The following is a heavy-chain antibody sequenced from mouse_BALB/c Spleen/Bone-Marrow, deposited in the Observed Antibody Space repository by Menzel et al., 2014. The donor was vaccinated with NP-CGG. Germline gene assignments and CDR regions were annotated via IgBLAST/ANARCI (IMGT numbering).Heavy chain of an antibody. CDR3: VRGVYFDY. CDR1: GFSLTSYD. Sequence: VQLQQSGPGLVAPSQSLSITCTVSGFSLTSYDISWIRQPPGKGLEWLGVIWTGGGTDYNSAFMSRLSISKDNSESQVFLKMNSLQTDDTAIYYCVRGVYFDYWGQGTTLAVSS. J-gene: IGHJ2*01. CDR2: IWTGGGT. V-gene: IGHV2-9-2*01.